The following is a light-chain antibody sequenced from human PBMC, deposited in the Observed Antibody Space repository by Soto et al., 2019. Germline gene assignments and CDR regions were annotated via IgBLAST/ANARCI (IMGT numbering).Light chain of an antibody. CDR3: CSYAGSYTHV. CDR2: DVS. J-gene: IGLJ1*01. CDR1: SSDVGGYNY. V-gene: IGLV2-11*01. Sequence: QSALTQPRSVSGSPGQSVTIXXTGTSSDVGGYNYVSWYQQHPGKAPKLMIYDVSKRPSGVPDRFSGSKSGNTASLTISGLQAEDEADYYCCSYAGSYTHVFGTGTKLTVL.